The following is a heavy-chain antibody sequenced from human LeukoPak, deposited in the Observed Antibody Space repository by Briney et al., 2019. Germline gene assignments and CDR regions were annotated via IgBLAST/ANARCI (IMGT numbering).Heavy chain of an antibody. D-gene: IGHD6-19*01. Sequence: SETLSLTCSVSDGSISSYYWSWIRQPPGKGLEWIGYIYYSGSTNYNPSLRSRVTISVGTSKNQFSLNLSSVTAADTAVYYCARVSSSGWCFDYWGQGALVTVSS. CDR2: IYYSGST. CDR1: DGSISSYY. V-gene: IGHV4-59*01. J-gene: IGHJ4*02. CDR3: ARVSSSGWCFDY.